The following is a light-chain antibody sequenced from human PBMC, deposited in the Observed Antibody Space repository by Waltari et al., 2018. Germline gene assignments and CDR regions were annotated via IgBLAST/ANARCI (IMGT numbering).Light chain of an antibody. CDR1: SSNIGSNT. CDR3: AAWDDSLNGWV. CDR2: RNN. J-gene: IGLJ3*02. V-gene: IGLV1-44*01. Sequence: QSVLTQPPSESGTPGQRVTISCSGSSSNIGSNTVNWYQQLPGTAPKLLIYRNNLRPSLVPERGGSWRSVSSASRGIRGLQSEDEADYYCAAWDDSLNGWVFGGGTKLTVL.